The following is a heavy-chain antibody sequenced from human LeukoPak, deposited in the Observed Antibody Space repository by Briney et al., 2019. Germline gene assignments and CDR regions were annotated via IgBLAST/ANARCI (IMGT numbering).Heavy chain of an antibody. CDR1: GGSISSYY. CDR2: IDTSGNT. CDR3: ARGGLDIVYFDY. D-gene: IGHD2-2*03. V-gene: IGHV4-4*07. J-gene: IGHJ4*02. Sequence: PSETLSLTCTVSGGSISSYYWSWIRQPAGKGLEWIGRIDTSGNTNYKPSHKSRVTMSVDTSKNQFSLKLSSVAAADTAVYYCARGGLDIVYFDYWGQGTLVTVSS.